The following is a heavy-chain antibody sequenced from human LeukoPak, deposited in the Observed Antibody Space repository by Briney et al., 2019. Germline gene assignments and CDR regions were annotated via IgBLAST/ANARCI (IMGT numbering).Heavy chain of an antibody. CDR3: ERSESSSPRRAFDI. CDR1: GFTVSSNF. J-gene: IGHJ3*02. Sequence: PGGSLRLSCTASGFTVSSNFMIWVRQAPGQGLEWVSGMFAGGSTYYADSVTGRFTISRDTSKNTLYLQMNSLRPEDTAQYYCERSESSSPRRAFDIWGLGTMVTVSS. D-gene: IGHD6-6*01. CDR2: MFAGGST. V-gene: IGHV3-66*02.